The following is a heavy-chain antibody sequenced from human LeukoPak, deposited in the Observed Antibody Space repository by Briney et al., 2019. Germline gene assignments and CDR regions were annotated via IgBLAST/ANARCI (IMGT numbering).Heavy chain of an antibody. CDR2: ISGSGGST. CDR3: AKDGAFATVVTPDAFDI. J-gene: IGHJ3*02. D-gene: IGHD4-23*01. V-gene: IGHV3-23*01. Sequence: GGSLRLSCAASGFTFSSYAMSWVRQAPGKGLEGVSAISGSGGSTYYADSVKGRFTISRDNSKNTLYLPMNSLRAEDTAVYYCAKDGAFATVVTPDAFDIWGQGTMVTVSS. CDR1: GFTFSSYA.